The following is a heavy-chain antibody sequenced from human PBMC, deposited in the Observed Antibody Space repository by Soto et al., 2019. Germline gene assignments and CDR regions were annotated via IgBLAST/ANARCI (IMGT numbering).Heavy chain of an antibody. V-gene: IGHV3-30*04. CDR3: ARADYYDSSGYYCGN. J-gene: IGHJ4*02. D-gene: IGHD3-22*01. CDR2: ISSDESHK. Sequence: PGGSLRLSCAASGFTFSTSAIHWVRQAPGKGLEWVALISSDESHKSYADSVKGRFTISRDNSKNTLYLQMNSLRAEDTAVYYCARADYYDSSGYYCGNWGQGTLVTVSS. CDR1: GFTFSTSA.